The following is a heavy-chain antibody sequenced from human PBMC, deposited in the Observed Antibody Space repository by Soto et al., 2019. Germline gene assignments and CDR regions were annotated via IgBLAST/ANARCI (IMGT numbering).Heavy chain of an antibody. Sequence: TSETLSLTCAVYGGSFSGYYWSWIRQPPGKGLEWIGEINHSGSTNYNPSLKSRVTISVDTSKNQFSLKMSSVTAADTALYYCAIGPLIRLWFGEPEDRRYFDYWGQGTLVTVSS. V-gene: IGHV4-34*01. CDR3: AIGPLIRLWFGEPEDRRYFDY. J-gene: IGHJ4*02. CDR2: INHSGST. CDR1: GGSFSGYY. D-gene: IGHD3-10*01.